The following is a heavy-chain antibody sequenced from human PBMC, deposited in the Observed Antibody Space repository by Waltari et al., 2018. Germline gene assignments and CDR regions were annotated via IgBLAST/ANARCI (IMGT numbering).Heavy chain of an antibody. CDR1: GGSISSYY. J-gene: IGHJ6*03. D-gene: IGHD2-2*01. Sequence: QVQLQESGPGLVKPSETLSLTCTVSGGSISSYYWSWIRQPAGKGLEWIGRIYTSGSTNYNPSLKSRVTMSVDTSKNQFSLKLSSVTAADTAVYYCARSSILNCSSTSCSGYYYYYMDVWGKGTTVTISS. CDR2: IYTSGST. V-gene: IGHV4-4*07. CDR3: ARSSILNCSSTSCSGYYYYYMDV.